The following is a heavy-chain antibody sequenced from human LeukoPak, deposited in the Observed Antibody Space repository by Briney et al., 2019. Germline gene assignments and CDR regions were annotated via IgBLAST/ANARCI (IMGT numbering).Heavy chain of an antibody. CDR1: GYTFTSYD. CDR3: AREVDVWKYFDY. CDR2: MNPNSGDT. V-gene: IGHV1-8*01. J-gene: IGHJ4*02. Sequence: ASVKVSCKASGYTFTSYDINWVRQATGQGLEWMGWMNPNSGDTGYAQNFQGRVTMTRDTSINTAYMELSRLRSDDTAVYYCAREVDVWKYFDYWGQGTLVTVSS. D-gene: IGHD3-16*01.